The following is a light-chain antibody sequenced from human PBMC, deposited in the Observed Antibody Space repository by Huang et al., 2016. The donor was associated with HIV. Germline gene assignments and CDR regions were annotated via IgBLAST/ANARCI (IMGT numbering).Light chain of an antibody. V-gene: IGKV1-33*01. J-gene: IGKJ1*01. CDR2: AAS. CDR3: QQYDNLPWT. Sequence: DIQMTQSPSSLSASVGDRVTITCLASQDISTYLNWYQQKPGNGPKVRIYAASNLETVVPSRFSGSGSGTDFTFTISSLQPGDIATYYCQQYDNLPWTFGQGTKVEIK. CDR1: QDISTY.